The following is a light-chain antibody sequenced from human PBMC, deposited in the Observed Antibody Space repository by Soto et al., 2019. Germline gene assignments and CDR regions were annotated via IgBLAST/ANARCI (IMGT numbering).Light chain of an antibody. Sequence: EIVMTQSPATLSVSPGEGATLSCRASQSVSSSYLAWYQQKPGQAPRLLIYGASSRATGIPDRFSGSGSGTDFTLTISRLEPEDFAVYYCQQYGRSWTFGQGTKVDIK. J-gene: IGKJ1*01. CDR2: GAS. CDR1: QSVSSSY. V-gene: IGKV3-20*01. CDR3: QQYGRSWT.